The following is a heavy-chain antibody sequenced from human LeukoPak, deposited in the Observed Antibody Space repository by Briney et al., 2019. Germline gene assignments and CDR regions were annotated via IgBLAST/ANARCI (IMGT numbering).Heavy chain of an antibody. Sequence: GGSLRLSCAASGFAFSSYAMSWVRQAPGKGLEWVSAISGSGGSTYYADSVKGRFTISRDNSKNTLYLQMNSLRAEDTAVYYCAKDPKAVAAASEYFQHWGQGTLVTVSS. J-gene: IGHJ1*01. V-gene: IGHV3-23*01. CDR2: ISGSGGST. D-gene: IGHD6-13*01. CDR3: AKDPKAVAAASEYFQH. CDR1: GFAFSSYA.